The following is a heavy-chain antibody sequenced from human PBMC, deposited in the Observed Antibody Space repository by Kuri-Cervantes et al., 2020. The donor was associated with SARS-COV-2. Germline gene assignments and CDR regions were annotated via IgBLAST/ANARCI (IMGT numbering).Heavy chain of an antibody. J-gene: IGHJ6*03. CDR3: ARMTTGDYMDV. Sequence: SETLSLTCAVSGYSISSGYYWSWIRQPPGKGLEWIGYIYYSGSTNYNPSLKSRVTISVDTSKNQFSLKLSSVTAADTAVYYCARMTTGDYMDVWGKGTTVTVSS. D-gene: IGHD7-27*01. V-gene: IGHV4-61*01. CDR1: GYSISSGYY. CDR2: IYYSGST.